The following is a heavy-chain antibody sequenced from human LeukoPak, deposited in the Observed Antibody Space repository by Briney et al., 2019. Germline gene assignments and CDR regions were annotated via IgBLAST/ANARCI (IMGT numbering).Heavy chain of an antibody. J-gene: IGHJ6*03. V-gene: IGHV3-30*02. D-gene: IGHD3-9*01. CDR2: IRYDGSNK. CDR1: GFTFSSYW. Sequence: GGSLRLSCAASGFTFSSYWMSWVRQAPGKGLEWEAFIRYDGSNKYYADSVKGRFTISRDNSKNTLYLQMNSLRAEDTAVYYCAKVFSRYFDWLLYYYYMDVWGKGTTVTISS. CDR3: AKVFSRYFDWLLYYYYMDV.